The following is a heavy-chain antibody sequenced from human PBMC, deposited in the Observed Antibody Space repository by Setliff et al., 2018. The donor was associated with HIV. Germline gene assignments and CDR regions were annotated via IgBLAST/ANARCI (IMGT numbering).Heavy chain of an antibody. CDR3: ARRNDYYYYMDV. CDR1: GYTFDKYY. Sequence: GESLKISCQGSGYTFDKYYIAWVRQMPGKGLEWMGLIYPDDSYTTYSPAFEGHVTFSAGKSNSTAYLQWSSLKASDTAMYYCARRNDYYYYMDVWGAGTTVTVSS. CDR2: IYPDDSYT. J-gene: IGHJ6*03. V-gene: IGHV5-51*01.